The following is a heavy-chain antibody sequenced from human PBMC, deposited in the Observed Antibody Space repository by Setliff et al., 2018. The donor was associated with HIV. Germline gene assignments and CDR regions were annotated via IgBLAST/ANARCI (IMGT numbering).Heavy chain of an antibody. CDR3: ARGRNRGEYYYYYMDV. D-gene: IGHD3-16*01. CDR1: GVSLFTSGYY. V-gene: IGHV4-34*01. CDR2: VNHSEST. J-gene: IGHJ6*03. Sequence: SETLSLTCTVSGVSLFTSGYYWSWIRQPPGKGLEWIGEVNHSESTNYNPSLKSRVTISVDTSKNQFSLRLSSVTAADTAVYYCARGRNRGEYYYYYMDVWGKGTTVTVSS.